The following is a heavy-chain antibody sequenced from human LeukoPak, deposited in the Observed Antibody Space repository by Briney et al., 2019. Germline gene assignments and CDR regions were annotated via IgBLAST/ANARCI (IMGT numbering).Heavy chain of an antibody. CDR1: GFTFSSYS. CDR3: ARGGDYGAPWSGYS. Sequence: GGSLRLSCAACGFTFSSYSMNWVRGARGEGREGVSSTSSSRSDIYSPDSVKGRFTISRAHAKNSLFLQMNSLRAEDTAVYYCARGGDYGAPWSGYSWGQGTLLTVSS. V-gene: IGHV3-21*01. D-gene: IGHD4/OR15-4a*01. CDR2: TSSSRSDI. J-gene: IGHJ4*02.